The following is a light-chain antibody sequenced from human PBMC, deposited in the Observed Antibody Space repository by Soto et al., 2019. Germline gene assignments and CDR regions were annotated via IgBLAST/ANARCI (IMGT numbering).Light chain of an antibody. V-gene: IGKV3-20*01. CDR3: QQYGSSRST. J-gene: IGKJ1*01. CDR1: QSVTNSY. Sequence: EIVLTQSPDTLSLSPVEGATLSCMASQSVTNSYLAWYQQKPGQAPRLLIYGASSRATGIPDRFSGSGSGTDFTLTISRLEPEDFAVYYRQQYGSSRSTFGQGTKVDIK. CDR2: GAS.